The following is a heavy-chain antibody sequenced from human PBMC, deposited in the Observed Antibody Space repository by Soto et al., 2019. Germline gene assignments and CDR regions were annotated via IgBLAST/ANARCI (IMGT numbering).Heavy chain of an antibody. J-gene: IGHJ3*02. CDR2: INAGNGNT. Sequence: ASVKVSCKASGYTFTGYAMHWVRQAPGQRLEWMGWINAGNGNTKYSQKFQGRVTITRDTSASTAYMELSSLRSEDTAVYYCARGRSVVDLFDIWGQGTMVTVSS. D-gene: IGHD2-15*01. V-gene: IGHV1-3*01. CDR3: ARGRSVVDLFDI. CDR1: GYTFTGYA.